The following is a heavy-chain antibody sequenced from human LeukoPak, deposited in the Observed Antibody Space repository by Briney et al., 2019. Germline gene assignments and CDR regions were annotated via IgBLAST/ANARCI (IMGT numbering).Heavy chain of an antibody. CDR1: GYTSTSYD. V-gene: IGHV1-8*01. CDR3: ARYVRGGIWGSYRTADY. Sequence: ASVKVSCKASGYTSTSYDINWVRQATGQGLEWVGWMNPNSGNTGYAQKFQGRVTMTRNTSISTAYMELSSLRSEDTAVYYCARYVRGGIWGSYRTADYWGQGTLVTVSS. D-gene: IGHD3-16*02. CDR2: MNPNSGNT. J-gene: IGHJ4*02.